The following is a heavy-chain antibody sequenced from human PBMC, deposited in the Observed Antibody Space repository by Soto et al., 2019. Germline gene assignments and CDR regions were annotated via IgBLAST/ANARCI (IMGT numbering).Heavy chain of an antibody. CDR3: ARFFQEDIVVVSAFGMDV. V-gene: IGHV1-18*01. D-gene: IGHD2-2*01. Sequence: VASVKVSCKASGYTFTSYGISWVRQAPGQGLEWMGWISAYNGNTNYAQKLQGRVTMTTDTSTSTAYVELRSLRSDDTAVYYCARFFQEDIVVVSAFGMDVWGQGTTVTVSS. CDR1: GYTFTSYG. CDR2: ISAYNGNT. J-gene: IGHJ6*02.